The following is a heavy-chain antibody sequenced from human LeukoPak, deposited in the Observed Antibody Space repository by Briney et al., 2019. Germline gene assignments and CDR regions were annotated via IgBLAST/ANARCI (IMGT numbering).Heavy chain of an antibody. CDR3: AKCVFGTTVTTFADY. CDR2: ISGSGGST. J-gene: IGHJ4*02. V-gene: IGHV3-23*01. CDR1: GFTFSSYA. Sequence: PGGSLRLSCAASGFTFSSYAMSWVRRAPGKGLEWVSAISGSGGSTYYADSVKGRFTISRDNSKNTLYLQMNSLRAEDTAVYYCAKCVFGTTVTTFADYWGQGTLVTVSS. D-gene: IGHD4-17*01.